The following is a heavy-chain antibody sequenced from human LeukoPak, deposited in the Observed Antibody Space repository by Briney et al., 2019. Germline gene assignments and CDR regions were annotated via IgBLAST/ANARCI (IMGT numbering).Heavy chain of an antibody. CDR1: GGTFSSYA. CDR2: IIPIFGTA. D-gene: IGHD6-19*01. Sequence: SVKVSCKASGGTFSSYAISWVRQAPGQGLEWMGGIIPIFGTANYAQKFQGRVTITTDESTSTAYMELSSLRSEDTAVYYCARTASRGSGWFSTWGQGTLVTVSS. J-gene: IGHJ5*02. V-gene: IGHV1-69*05. CDR3: ARTASRGSGWFST.